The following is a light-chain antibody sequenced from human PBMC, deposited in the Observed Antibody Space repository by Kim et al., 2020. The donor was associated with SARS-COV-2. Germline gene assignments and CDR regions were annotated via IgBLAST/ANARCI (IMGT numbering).Light chain of an antibody. J-gene: IGLJ3*02. Sequence: SDELTQPPSVSVSPGQTASITCSGDKLGDKYTCWYQQKPGQSPVLVIYQDSKRPSGIPERFSGSNSGNTATLTISGTQAMDEADYYCQAWDSSTNWVFGG. CDR2: QDS. CDR3: QAWDSSTNWV. CDR1: KLGDKY. V-gene: IGLV3-1*01.